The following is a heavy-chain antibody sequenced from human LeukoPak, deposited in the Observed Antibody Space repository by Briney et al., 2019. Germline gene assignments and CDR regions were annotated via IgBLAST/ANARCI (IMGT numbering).Heavy chain of an antibody. V-gene: IGHV3-30-3*01. CDR3: AKGPPYYFDY. J-gene: IGHJ4*02. CDR1: GFTFRNYA. CDR2: MSYDGINK. Sequence: GRSLRLSCAASGFTFRNYAMHWVRQAPGKGLEWVAVMSYDGINKYYADSVKGRFTVSRDNSKNTVFLQMNSLRAEDTAVYYCAKGPPYYFDYWGQGTLVTVSS.